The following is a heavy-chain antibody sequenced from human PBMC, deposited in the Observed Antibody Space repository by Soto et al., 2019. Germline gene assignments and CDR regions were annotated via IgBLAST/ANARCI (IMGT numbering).Heavy chain of an antibody. D-gene: IGHD6-19*01. J-gene: IGHJ4*02. CDR2: ISSSSTFT. CDR3: AAPYSTGHRLLGY. CDR1: GFTFSDCS. Sequence: LRLSCVASGFTFSDCSVSWVRQAPGKGLEWLSSISSSSTFTHYADSVKGRFTISRDNAKNSLYLQMNSLRAEDTAVYYCAAPYSTGHRLLGYWGQGTLVTVSS. V-gene: IGHV3-21*01.